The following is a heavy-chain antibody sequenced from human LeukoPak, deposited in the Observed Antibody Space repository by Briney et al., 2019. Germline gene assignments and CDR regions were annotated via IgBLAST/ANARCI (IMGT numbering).Heavy chain of an antibody. CDR1: GGSISSYY. CDR3: ARQSGLYYFDY. D-gene: IGHD6-25*01. V-gene: IGHV4-59*08. Sequence: SETLSLTCTVSGGSISSYYWSWIRQPPGKGLEWIAYIYYGGSTNYNPSLKSRVTISVDTSKNQFSLKLSSVTAADTAVYYCARQSGLYYFDYWGQGTLVTVSS. CDR2: IYYGGST. J-gene: IGHJ4*02.